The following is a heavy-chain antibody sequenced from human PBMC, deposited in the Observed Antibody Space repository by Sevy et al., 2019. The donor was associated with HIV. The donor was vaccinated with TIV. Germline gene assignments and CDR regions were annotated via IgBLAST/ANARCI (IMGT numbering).Heavy chain of an antibody. Sequence: SETLSLTCAVYGGSFSAYSWSWIRQPPGKGLEWIGEINHSGSPNYNPSLKSRVTISVDTSKNQFSLKLTSVTAADTAVYYCARGGTMIVSQGWFDPWGQGTLVTVSS. CDR3: ARGGTMIVSQGWFDP. J-gene: IGHJ5*02. V-gene: IGHV4-34*01. CDR2: INHSGSP. D-gene: IGHD3-22*01. CDR1: GGSFSAYS.